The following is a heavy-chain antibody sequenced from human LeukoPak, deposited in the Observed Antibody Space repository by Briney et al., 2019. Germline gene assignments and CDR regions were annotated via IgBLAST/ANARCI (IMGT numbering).Heavy chain of an antibody. Sequence: ASVKVSCKASGYTFTSYDINWVRQATGQGLEWMGWTNPNSGNTGYAQKFQGRVTMTRNTSISTAYMELSSLRSEDTAVYYCARRTLGYCSSTSCYKYNWFDPWGQGTLVTVSS. D-gene: IGHD2-2*02. CDR1: GYTFTSYD. CDR2: TNPNSGNT. J-gene: IGHJ5*02. V-gene: IGHV1-8*01. CDR3: ARRTLGYCSSTSCYKYNWFDP.